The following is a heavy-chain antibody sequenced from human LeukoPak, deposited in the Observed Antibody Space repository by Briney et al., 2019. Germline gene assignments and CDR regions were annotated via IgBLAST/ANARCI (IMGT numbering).Heavy chain of an antibody. V-gene: IGHV1-58*02. J-gene: IGHJ4*02. D-gene: IGHD3-10*01. Sequence: SVTVSCKASGFTFTSSAMQWVRQARGQRLEWIGWIAVGSGNTNYAQKFQERVTITRDMSTSTAYMELSSLRSEDTAVYYCAAVGFYGSGSWGQGTLVTVSS. CDR2: IAVGSGNT. CDR3: AAVGFYGSGS. CDR1: GFTFTSSA.